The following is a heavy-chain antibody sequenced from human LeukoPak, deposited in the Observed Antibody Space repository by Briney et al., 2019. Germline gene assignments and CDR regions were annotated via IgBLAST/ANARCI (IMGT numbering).Heavy chain of an antibody. Sequence: PSETLSLTCTVSGGSLSSGSYYWSWIRQPAGKGLEWIGRIYTSGSTNYNPSLKSRVTISVDTSKNQFSLKLSSVTAADTAVYYCASVGGMITFGDYWGQGTLVTVSS. D-gene: IGHD3-16*01. CDR3: ASVGGMITFGDY. CDR2: IYTSGST. J-gene: IGHJ4*02. V-gene: IGHV4-61*02. CDR1: GGSLSSGSYY.